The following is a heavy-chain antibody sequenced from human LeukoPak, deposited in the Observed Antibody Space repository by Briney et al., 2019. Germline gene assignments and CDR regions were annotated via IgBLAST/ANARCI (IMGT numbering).Heavy chain of an antibody. CDR2: ISYDGSNK. CDR3: AKDLRSGILVY. Sequence: GGSLILSCAASGFTFSSYGMHRVRQAPGKGLVWVAVISYDGSNKYYADSVKGRFTISRDNSKNTLYLQMNSLRAEDTAVYYCAKDLRSGILVYWGQGTLVTVSS. V-gene: IGHV3-30*18. J-gene: IGHJ4*02. D-gene: IGHD6-13*01. CDR1: GFTFSSYG.